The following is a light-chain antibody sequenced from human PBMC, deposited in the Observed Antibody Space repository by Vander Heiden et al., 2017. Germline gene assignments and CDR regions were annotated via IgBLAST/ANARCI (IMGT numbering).Light chain of an antibody. CDR1: SSNIGAGYD. Sequence: QSVLTQPPSVSGAPAQRVTISSTGSSSNIGAGYDVHWYQQLPGTAPKLLIYGNSNRPSGVPDRFSGSKSGTSASLAITGLQAEDEADYYCQSYDSSLVVVFGGGTKLTVL. J-gene: IGLJ2*01. CDR3: QSYDSSLVVV. CDR2: GNS. V-gene: IGLV1-40*01.